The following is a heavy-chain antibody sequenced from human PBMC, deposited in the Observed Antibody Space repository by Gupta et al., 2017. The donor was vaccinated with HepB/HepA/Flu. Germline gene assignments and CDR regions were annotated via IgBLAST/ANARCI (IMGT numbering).Heavy chain of an antibody. Sequence: EVQLVQSGAEVKKSGESLKISCSVSGYTFTNYWIAWLRQVPGKGLEWMGITYPGDFDTRYSPSFKGQVTISADTSTSTAHLQWTSLKASDSGTYYCARLYWGTTHYYGMDVWGQGTAVTVS. CDR2: TYPGDFDT. CDR1: GYTFTNYW. J-gene: IGHJ6*02. D-gene: IGHD3-16*01. V-gene: IGHV5-51*01. CDR3: ARLYWGTTHYYGMDV.